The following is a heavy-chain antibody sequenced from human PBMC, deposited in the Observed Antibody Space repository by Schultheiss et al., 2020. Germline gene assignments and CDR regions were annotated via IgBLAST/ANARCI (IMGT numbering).Heavy chain of an antibody. CDR2: IIPIFGTA. CDR1: GYTFTSYG. J-gene: IGHJ6*02. CDR3: ARARYSGSYSYGMDV. Sequence: SVKVSCKASGYTFTSYGISWVRQAPGQWLEWMGGIIPIFGTANYAQKFQGRVTITADESTSTAYMELSRLRSDDTVVYYCARARYSGSYSYGMDVWGQGTTVTVS. V-gene: IGHV1-69*13. D-gene: IGHD1-26*01.